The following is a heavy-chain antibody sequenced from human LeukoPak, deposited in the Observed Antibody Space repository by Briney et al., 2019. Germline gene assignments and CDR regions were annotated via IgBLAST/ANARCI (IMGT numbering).Heavy chain of an antibody. CDR2: ISSSSSYI. CDR3: ARVVCSSTSCYGSPFDY. J-gene: IGHJ4*02. Sequence: PGGSLRLSCAVSGFTFSSYSMNWVRQAPGKGLEWVSSISSSSSYIYYADSVKGRFTISRDNAKNSLYLQMNSLRAEDTAVYYCARVVCSSTSCYGSPFDYWGQGTLVTVSS. V-gene: IGHV3-21*01. D-gene: IGHD2-2*01. CDR1: GFTFSSYS.